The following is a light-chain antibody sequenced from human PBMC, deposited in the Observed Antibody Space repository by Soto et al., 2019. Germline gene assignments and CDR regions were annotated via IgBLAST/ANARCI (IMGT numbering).Light chain of an antibody. J-gene: IGKJ5*01. Sequence: EIVMTQFPATLSVSPGESATLSCRASQSVSSSYLAWYQQKPGQAPRLLIYGASSRATGIPDRFSGSGSGTDFTLTISRLEPEDFAVYYCQQYGSSITFGQGTRLEIK. CDR2: GAS. CDR1: QSVSSSY. CDR3: QQYGSSIT. V-gene: IGKV3-20*01.